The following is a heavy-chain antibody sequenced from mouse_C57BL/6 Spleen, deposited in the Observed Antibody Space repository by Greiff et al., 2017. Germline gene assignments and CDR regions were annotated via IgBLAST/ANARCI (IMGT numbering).Heavy chain of an antibody. Sequence: EVQLQQSGAELVRPGASVKLSCTASGYTFKDDYMHWVKQRPEQGLEWIGWIDPENGDTEYDEKFQGKATMTADTSSNTAYLELSSLTSEDTAVYCCTTGTTVVDAMDDWGQGTSVTVSS. CDR3: TTGTTVVDAMDD. CDR2: IDPENGDT. CDR1: GYTFKDDY. D-gene: IGHD1-1*01. V-gene: IGHV14-4*01. J-gene: IGHJ4*01.